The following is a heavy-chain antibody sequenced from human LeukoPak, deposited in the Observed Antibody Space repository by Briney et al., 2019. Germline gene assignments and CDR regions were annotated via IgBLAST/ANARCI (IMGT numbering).Heavy chain of an antibody. V-gene: IGHV3-21*01. Sequence: GGSLRLSCAASGFTFSSYSMNWVRQAPGKGLEWVSSISSSSSYIYYADSVKGRFTISRDNAKNSLYLQMNSLRAEDTAVYYCARTSSGWYEIDYWGQGTLVTVSS. J-gene: IGHJ4*02. CDR3: ARTSSGWYEIDY. CDR2: ISSSSSYI. CDR1: GFTFSSYS. D-gene: IGHD6-19*01.